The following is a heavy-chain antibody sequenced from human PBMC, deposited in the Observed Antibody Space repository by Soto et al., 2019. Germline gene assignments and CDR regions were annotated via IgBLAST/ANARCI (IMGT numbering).Heavy chain of an antibody. V-gene: IGHV4-59*01. CDR3: ARGRRYNYGYEGMDV. CDR2: IYNSGTT. D-gene: IGHD5-18*01. Sequence: SETLSRTCTVSGGSISSYSWNWIRQPPGKRLEWIGHIYNSGTTEYNPSLQSRVSISVDTSKNQFSLKLTSVTAADTAVYFCARGRRYNYGYEGMDVWGQGTTVTVSS. J-gene: IGHJ6*02. CDR1: GGSISSYS.